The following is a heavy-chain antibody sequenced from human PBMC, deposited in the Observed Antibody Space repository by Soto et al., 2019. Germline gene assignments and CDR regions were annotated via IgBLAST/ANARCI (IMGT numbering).Heavy chain of an antibody. Sequence: ASVKVSCKASGYTFTSYGISWVRQAPGQGLEWMGWISAYNGNTNYAQKLQGRVTMTTDTSTSTAYMELRSLRSDDTAVYYCARDGGIADRYYYYYSGMDVWGQGTTVTVSS. CDR3: ARDGGIADRYYYYYSGMDV. J-gene: IGHJ6*02. CDR1: GYTFTSYG. CDR2: ISAYNGNT. V-gene: IGHV1-18*04. D-gene: IGHD6-13*01.